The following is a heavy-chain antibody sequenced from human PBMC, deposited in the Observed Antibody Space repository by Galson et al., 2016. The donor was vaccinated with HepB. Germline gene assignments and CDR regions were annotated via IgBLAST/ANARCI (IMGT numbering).Heavy chain of an antibody. CDR1: GYTFSGHG. CDR2: ISPYNGNT. CDR3: ARSGIIRVNWFDP. Sequence: SVKVSCKASGYTFSGHGIAWVRQAPGQGLEWMGYISPYNGNTDYAQNLQGRITMTTDASTSTAYMEARSLKSDDTAVYYCARSGIIRVNWFDPWGQGTLVIVSS. V-gene: IGHV1-18*01. D-gene: IGHD3-10*01. J-gene: IGHJ5*02.